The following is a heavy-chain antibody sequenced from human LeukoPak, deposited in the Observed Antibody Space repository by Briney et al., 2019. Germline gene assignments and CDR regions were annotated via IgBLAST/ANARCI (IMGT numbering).Heavy chain of an antibody. V-gene: IGHV4-59*08. CDR1: GGSISSYY. Sequence: SETLSLTCTVSGGSISSYYWSWIRQPPGKGLEWIGYIYYSGSSDYNPSLKSRVTMSVDTSKNQFSLKLSSVTAADTAVYYCATLQSSGYDYSDYWGQGILVTVSS. CDR2: IYYSGSS. CDR3: ATLQSSGYDYSDY. D-gene: IGHD3-22*01. J-gene: IGHJ4*02.